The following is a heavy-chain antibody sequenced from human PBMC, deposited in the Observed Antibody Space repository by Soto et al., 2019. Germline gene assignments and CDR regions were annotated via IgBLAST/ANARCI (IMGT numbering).Heavy chain of an antibody. J-gene: IGHJ6*02. CDR2: ISTFTGDT. Sequence: SVKVSCKTSGYTFARYGISWVRQAPGQGLEWLGWISTFTGDTDYAQKFQDRLTMTTDTSTTTAYMELRSLRSDDTAVYYCARDYYGSGAPDHYGLDVWGQGTTVTVS. CDR3: ARDYYGSGAPDHYGLDV. D-gene: IGHD3-10*01. CDR1: GYTFARYG. V-gene: IGHV1-18*01.